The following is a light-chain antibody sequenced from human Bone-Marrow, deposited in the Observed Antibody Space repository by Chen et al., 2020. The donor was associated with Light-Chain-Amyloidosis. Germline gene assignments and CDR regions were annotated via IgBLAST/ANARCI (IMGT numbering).Light chain of an antibody. CDR3: SSYTITTTLV. CDR1: SSDVGGDNH. Sequence: QSALTQPASVSGSPGQSFTISCTGTSSDVGGDNHVSWYQQHPDIAPKLMIYEVTNRPSWVTVRFSGSKSDNTASLTISGLQTEDEADYFCSSYTITTTLVFGSGTRVTVL. CDR2: EVT. J-gene: IGLJ1*01. V-gene: IGLV2-14*01.